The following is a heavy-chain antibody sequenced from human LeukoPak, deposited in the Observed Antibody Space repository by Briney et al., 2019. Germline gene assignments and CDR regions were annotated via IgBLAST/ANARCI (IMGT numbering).Heavy chain of an antibody. CDR3: AREDPDAFDI. V-gene: IGHV4-59*01. CDR1: GGSISSYY. J-gene: IGHJ3*02. CDR2: IYYSGST. Sequence: SETLSLTCTVSGGSISSYYWSWIRQPPGKGLGWIGYIYYSGSTNYNPSLKSRVTISVDTSKNQFSLKLSSVTAADTAVYYCAREDPDAFDIWGQGTMVTVSS.